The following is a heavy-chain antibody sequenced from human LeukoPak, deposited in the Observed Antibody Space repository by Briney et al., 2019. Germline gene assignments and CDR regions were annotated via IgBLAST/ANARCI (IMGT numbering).Heavy chain of an antibody. CDR3: ARGPAGMHSSGWYGGYYFDY. CDR2: ISSSGTTI. V-gene: IGHV3-11*01. J-gene: IGHJ4*02. Sequence: GGSLRLSCAASGFTFSDYYMSWIRQAPGKGLEWVSYISSSGTTIYYADSVRGRFTISRDNAKNSLYLQMNSLRAEDTAVYYCARGPAGMHSSGWYGGYYFDYWGQGTLVTVSS. D-gene: IGHD6-19*01. CDR1: GFTFSDYY.